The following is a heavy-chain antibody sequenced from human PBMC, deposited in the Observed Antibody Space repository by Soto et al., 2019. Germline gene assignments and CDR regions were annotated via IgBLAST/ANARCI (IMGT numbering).Heavy chain of an antibody. Sequence: QVQLQESGPGLVKPSETLSLTCTVSGGSISDYYWSWIRQPAGKGPEWIGRIFASGSTNYNPSLKSRVTMSVNTSKNQLSLRLRSVTAADTAVYYCARDGGRMMITSMDVWGQGTTVTVSS. CDR1: GGSISDYY. CDR2: IFASGST. D-gene: IGHD3-16*01. J-gene: IGHJ6*02. V-gene: IGHV4-4*07. CDR3: ARDGGRMMITSMDV.